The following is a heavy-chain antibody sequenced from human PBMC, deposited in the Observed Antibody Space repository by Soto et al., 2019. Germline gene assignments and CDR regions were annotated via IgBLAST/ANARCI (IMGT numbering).Heavy chain of an antibody. CDR3: AKFVVPAALDY. CDR2: ISYDGSNK. D-gene: IGHD2-2*01. CDR1: GFTFSSYG. V-gene: IGHV3-30*18. Sequence: QVQLVESGGGVVQPGRSLRLSCAASGFTFSSYGMHWVRQAPGKGLERVAVISYDGSNKYNADSVKGRYTISRDNSKNTLYLQMNSMRAEDTAVYYCAKFVVPAALDYWGQGTLVTVSS. J-gene: IGHJ4*02.